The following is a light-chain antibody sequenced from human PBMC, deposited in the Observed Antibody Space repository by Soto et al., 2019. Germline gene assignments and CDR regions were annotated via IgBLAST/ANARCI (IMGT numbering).Light chain of an antibody. CDR2: DAS. J-gene: IGKJ5*01. Sequence: IVLTHAPSTLSLSPWERASLSCMSSQSVSSYLAWYQQKPGQAPRLLIYDASTRATGIPARFSGSGSGTDFTLTITSLEPEDFAVYYCQQYNNWPLITFGQGTRLEIK. CDR3: QQYNNWPLIT. CDR1: QSVSSY. V-gene: IGKV3-11*01.